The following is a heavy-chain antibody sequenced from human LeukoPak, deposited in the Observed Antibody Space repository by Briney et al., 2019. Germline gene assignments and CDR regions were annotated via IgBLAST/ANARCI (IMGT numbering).Heavy chain of an antibody. Sequence: GGSLRLSCAASGFTLSGYWMHWVRQAPGKGLVWVSRINSDGSSTSYADSVKGRSTISRDNAKNTLYLQMNSLRAEDTAVYYCASPVSTWAFDYWGQGTLVTVSS. V-gene: IGHV3-74*01. CDR1: GFTLSGYW. J-gene: IGHJ4*02. D-gene: IGHD3-3*02. CDR3: ASPVSTWAFDY. CDR2: INSDGSST.